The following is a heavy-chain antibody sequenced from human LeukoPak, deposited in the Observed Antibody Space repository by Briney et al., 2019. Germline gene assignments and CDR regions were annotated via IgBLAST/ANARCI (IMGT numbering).Heavy chain of an antibody. Sequence: GGSLRLSCAASGFTVSSNYMSWVRQAPGKGLEWVSVIYSGGSTYYADSVKGRFTISRDNSKNTLYLQMNSLRAEDTAVYYCARSITMVRGVNGDAFDIWGQGTMVTVSS. CDR1: GFTVSSNY. CDR2: IYSGGST. J-gene: IGHJ3*02. V-gene: IGHV3-66*01. D-gene: IGHD3-10*01. CDR3: ARSITMVRGVNGDAFDI.